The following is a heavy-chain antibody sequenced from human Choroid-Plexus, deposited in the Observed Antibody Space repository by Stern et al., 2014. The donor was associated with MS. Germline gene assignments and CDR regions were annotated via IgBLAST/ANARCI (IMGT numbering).Heavy chain of an antibody. V-gene: IGHV4-59*01. D-gene: IGHD2-15*01. CDR3: AREGEYCSGSRCYPFLDY. Sequence: VQLVESGPGLVKPSETLSLTCTVSGGSLRSYYWNWIRQAPGKGLEWLGFISHTGSVNYNPSLSSRVAMSVDTSKNQFSLTVSSVTAADTAVYYCAREGEYCSGSRCYPFLDYWGQGTLVTVSS. CDR2: ISHTGSV. CDR1: GGSLRSYY. J-gene: IGHJ4*02.